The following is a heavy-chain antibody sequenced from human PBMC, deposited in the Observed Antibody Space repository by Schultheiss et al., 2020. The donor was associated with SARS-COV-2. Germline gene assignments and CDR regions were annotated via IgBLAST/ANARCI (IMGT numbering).Heavy chain of an antibody. CDR3: ARHYYDSSGPSDAFDI. CDR1: GFTFSSYA. CDR2: FCRGDTS. Sequence: GGSLRLSCAASGFTFSSYAMSWVRQAPGKGLEWVSFFCRGDTSYCADSVKGRFTISRDNSKNTLYLQMNSLRAEDTAVYYCARHYYDSSGPSDAFDIWGQGTMVTVSS. V-gene: IGHV3-23*01. D-gene: IGHD3-22*01. J-gene: IGHJ3*02.